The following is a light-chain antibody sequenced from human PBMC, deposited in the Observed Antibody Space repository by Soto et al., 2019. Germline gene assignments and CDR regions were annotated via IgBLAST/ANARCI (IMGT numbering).Light chain of an antibody. J-gene: IGLJ3*02. CDR1: SSDVGGYNY. Sequence: QSALTQPASVSGSPGQSITISCTGTSSDVGGYNYVSWYQQHPGKAPKLMMYEVSNRPSGVSTRFSGTKSGNTASLTISGLLAEDEADYYCSSYTSSSPIGFGGGTKLTVL. V-gene: IGLV2-14*01. CDR3: SSYTSSSPIG. CDR2: EVS.